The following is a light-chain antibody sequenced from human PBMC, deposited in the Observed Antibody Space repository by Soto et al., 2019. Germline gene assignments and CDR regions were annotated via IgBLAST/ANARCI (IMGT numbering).Light chain of an antibody. CDR1: QSVASS. CDR3: QQYLTSPPP. Sequence: EIVLMQSPGTLSLSPGERGTLSCRASQSVASSLAWYQQKPGQAPRLLIYDASNRATGIPDRFSGSGSGTDFTLTLSRLEPEYFAVYYCQQYLTSPPPFAGGTKVAIK. CDR2: DAS. V-gene: IGKV3-20*01. J-gene: IGKJ4*01.